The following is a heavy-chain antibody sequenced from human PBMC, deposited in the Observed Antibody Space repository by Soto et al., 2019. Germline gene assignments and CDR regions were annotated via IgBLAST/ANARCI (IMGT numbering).Heavy chain of an antibody. CDR3: GREFLAGSFDN. V-gene: IGHV1-18*04. CDR2: ISGYNGDT. CDR1: GYTYSKYI. Sequence: QVQLVQSGAEVKKPGASVKVSCKTSGYTYSKYIIAWVRQTPGQGLEWMGWISGYNGDTQYAPALQGRVTFTSETSTSTVYMELRSLTSDDTAVYYCGREFLAGSFDNWGQGTLVTVSS. J-gene: IGHJ4*02. D-gene: IGHD6-19*01.